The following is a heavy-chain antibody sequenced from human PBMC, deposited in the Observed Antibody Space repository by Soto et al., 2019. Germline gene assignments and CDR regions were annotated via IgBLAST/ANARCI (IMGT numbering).Heavy chain of an antibody. D-gene: IGHD3-3*01. J-gene: IGHJ6*04. V-gene: IGHV3-30*03. CDR2: ISYDGSNK. CDR1: GFTFSSYG. CDR3: ERKLRFLDCLSTYGMEV. Sequence: VGSLRFACAACGFTFSSYGMHWVRQAPGKWLEWVAVISYDGSNKYYAYSVKGRFTISRDNSKNTLYLQMNSLRAEDTAVYYCERKLRFLDCLSTYGMEVWGEGTTVNDSS.